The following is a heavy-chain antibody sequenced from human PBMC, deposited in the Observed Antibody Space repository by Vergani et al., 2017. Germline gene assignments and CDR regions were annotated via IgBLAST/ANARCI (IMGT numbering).Heavy chain of an antibody. Sequence: QVHLQEAGPGLVKPAETLALTCTVSGDPMNNYYWNWIRQTPGKGLEWIGYIDLGGTTTYNPSLESRVSLSADTSKNQFSLQLTSVTAADTAVYYCARGPSVVQGHYIYYYSYFMDVWGKGTTVTVSS. J-gene: IGHJ6*03. CDR3: ARGPSVVQGHYIYYYSYFMDV. V-gene: IGHV4-59*01. D-gene: IGHD2-15*01. CDR2: IDLGGTT. CDR1: GDPMNNYY.